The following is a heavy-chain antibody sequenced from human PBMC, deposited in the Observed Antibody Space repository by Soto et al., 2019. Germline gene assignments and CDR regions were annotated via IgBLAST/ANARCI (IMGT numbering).Heavy chain of an antibody. J-gene: IGHJ6*02. D-gene: IGHD2-21*01. Sequence: GGSLRLSCAASGFTFSNAWMSWVRQAPGKGLEWVGRIKSKTDGGTTDYAAPVKGRFTISRDDSKNTLYLQMNSLKTEDTAVYYCSVGIGYYYGMDVWGQGTTVTVSS. CDR2: IKSKTDGGTT. V-gene: IGHV3-15*01. CDR3: SVGIGYYYGMDV. CDR1: GFTFSNAW.